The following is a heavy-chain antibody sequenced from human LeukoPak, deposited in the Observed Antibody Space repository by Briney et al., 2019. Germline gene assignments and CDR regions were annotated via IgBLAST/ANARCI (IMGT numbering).Heavy chain of an antibody. CDR2: IYYSGST. Sequence: SETLSLTCTVSGGSISSSSYYWGWIRQPPGKGLEWIGSIYYSGSTYYNPSLKSRVTISVDTSKNQFSLKLSSVTAADTAVYYCARRPGELGLWYYYYGMDVWGQGTTVTVSS. CDR1: GGSISSSSYY. CDR3: ARRPGELGLWYYYYGMDV. D-gene: IGHD1-26*01. V-gene: IGHV4-39*01. J-gene: IGHJ6*02.